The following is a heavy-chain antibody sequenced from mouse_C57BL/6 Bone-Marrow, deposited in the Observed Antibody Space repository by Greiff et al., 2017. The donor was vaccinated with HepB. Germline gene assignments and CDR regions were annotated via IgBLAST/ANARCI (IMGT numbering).Heavy chain of an antibody. V-gene: IGHV1-4*01. D-gene: IGHD1-1*01. CDR3: ARGGLVTTVVGYFDV. CDR2: INPSSGYT. Sequence: VKLVESGAELARPGASVKMSCKASGYTFTSYTMHWVKQRPGQGLEWIGYINPSSGYTKYNQKFKDKATLTADKSSSTAYMQLSSLTSEDSAVYYCARGGLVTTVVGYFDVWGTGTTVTVSS. CDR1: GYTFTSYT. J-gene: IGHJ1*03.